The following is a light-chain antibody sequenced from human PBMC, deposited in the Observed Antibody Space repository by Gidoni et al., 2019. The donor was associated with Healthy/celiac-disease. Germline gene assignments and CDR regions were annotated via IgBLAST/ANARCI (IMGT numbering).Light chain of an antibody. J-gene: IGKJ1*01. CDR3: QQYGSSPPWT. Sequence: EIVLTQSPGTLSLSPGERATPSCRDSQSGSSSYLAWYQQKPGQAPRLLIYGASSRATGIPDRFSGSGSGTDFTLTISRLEPEDFAVYYCQQYGSSPPWTFGQGTKVEIK. CDR2: GAS. CDR1: QSGSSSY. V-gene: IGKV3-20*01.